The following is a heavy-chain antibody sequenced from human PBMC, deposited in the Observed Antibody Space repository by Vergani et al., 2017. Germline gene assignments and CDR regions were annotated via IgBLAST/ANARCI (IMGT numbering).Heavy chain of an antibody. J-gene: IGHJ6*02. CDR1: GGSFSGYY. V-gene: IGHV4-34*01. Sequence: QVQLQQWGAGLLKPSETLSLTCAVYGGSFSGYYWSWIRQPPGKGLEWIGEINHSGSTNYNPSLKSRVTISVDTSKNQFSLKLSSVTAADTAVYYCARDRYYDFWSGYYRSPAYGMDVWGQGTTVTVSS. CDR2: INHSGST. D-gene: IGHD3-3*01. CDR3: ARDRYYDFWSGYYRSPAYGMDV.